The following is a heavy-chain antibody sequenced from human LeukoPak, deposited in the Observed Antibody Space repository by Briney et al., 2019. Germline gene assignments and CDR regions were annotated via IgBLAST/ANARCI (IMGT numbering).Heavy chain of an antibody. V-gene: IGHV4-4*07. CDR2: FHVSGST. D-gene: IGHD4-17*01. Sequence: SETLSLTCTVSGGSISNYFWSWIRQPAGKGLEWIGRFHVSGSTNYNPSLKSRVSISVDTSKNQFSLKLSSVTAADTAVYYCARTGSTVTMLYPFDYWGQGTLVTVSS. J-gene: IGHJ4*02. CDR3: ARTGSTVTMLYPFDY. CDR1: GGSISNYF.